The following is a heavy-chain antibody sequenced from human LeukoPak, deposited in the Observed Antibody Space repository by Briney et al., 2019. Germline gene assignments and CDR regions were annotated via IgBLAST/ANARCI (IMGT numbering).Heavy chain of an antibody. Sequence: ASVKVSCKASGGTFTSYGISWVRQAPGQGLEWMGWISAYNGNTNYAQKLQGRVTMTTDTSTSTAYMELRSLRSDDTAVYYCARVDYYGSGSYFTIYYYYYYMDVWGKGTTVTVSS. D-gene: IGHD3-10*01. CDR1: GGTFTSYG. V-gene: IGHV1-18*01. CDR3: ARVDYYGSGSYFTIYYYYYYMDV. J-gene: IGHJ6*03. CDR2: ISAYNGNT.